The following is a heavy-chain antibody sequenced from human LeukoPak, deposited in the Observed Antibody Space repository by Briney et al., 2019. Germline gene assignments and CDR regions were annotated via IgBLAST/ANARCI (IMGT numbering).Heavy chain of an antibody. Sequence: SVKVSCKASGGTFSSYAISWVRQAPGQGLEWMGRIIPVLGIANYAQKFQGRVTITADKSTSTAYMELSSLRSEDTAVYYCARLTRWELPNAWGQGTLVTVSS. CDR1: GGTFSSYA. V-gene: IGHV1-69*04. D-gene: IGHD1-26*01. CDR2: IIPVLGIA. CDR3: ARLTRWELPNA. J-gene: IGHJ4*02.